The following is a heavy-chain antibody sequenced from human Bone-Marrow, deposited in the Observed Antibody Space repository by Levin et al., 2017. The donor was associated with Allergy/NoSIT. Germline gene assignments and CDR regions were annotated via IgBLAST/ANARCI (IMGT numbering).Heavy chain of an antibody. CDR1: GFTFNTYA. Sequence: GGSLRLSCAASGFTFNTYAMSWVRQAPGKGLEWVSGSTRGGDYTYYADSVKGRFTISRDNSKNTLYLQMNSLRVEDTALYYCVRDRPDWPIDFWGQGTLVTVSS. V-gene: IGHV3-23*01. J-gene: IGHJ4*02. D-gene: IGHD1-14*01. CDR2: STRGGDYT. CDR3: VRDRPDWPIDF.